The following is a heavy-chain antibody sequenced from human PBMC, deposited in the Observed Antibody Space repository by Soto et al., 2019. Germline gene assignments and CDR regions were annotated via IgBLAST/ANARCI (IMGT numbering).Heavy chain of an antibody. D-gene: IGHD1-7*01. V-gene: IGHV1-58*01. Sequence: GASVKVSCKASGFTFTSSAVQWVRQARGQRLEWIGWIVVGSGNTNYAQEFQERVTITRDMSTSTAYMELSSLRSEDTAVYYCAAASGYNWNYPGYYYGMDVWGQGTTVTVSS. CDR2: IVVGSGNT. CDR3: AAASGYNWNYPGYYYGMDV. J-gene: IGHJ6*02. CDR1: GFTFTSSA.